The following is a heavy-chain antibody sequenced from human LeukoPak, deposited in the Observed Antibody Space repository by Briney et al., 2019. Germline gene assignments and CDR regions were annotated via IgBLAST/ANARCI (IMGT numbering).Heavy chain of an antibody. D-gene: IGHD2-15*01. CDR3: ARRYPHQFDY. V-gene: IGHV4-59*12. CDR2: IYYSGST. CDR1: GGSISSYY. Sequence: SETLSLTCTVSGGSISSYYWSWIRQPPGKGLEWIGYIYYSGSTNYNPSLKSRVTISVETSKNQFSLKLSPVTAADTAVYYCARRYPHQFDYWGQGTLVTVSS. J-gene: IGHJ4*02.